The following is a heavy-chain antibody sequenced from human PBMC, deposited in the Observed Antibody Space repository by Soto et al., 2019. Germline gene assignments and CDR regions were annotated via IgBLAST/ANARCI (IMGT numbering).Heavy chain of an antibody. V-gene: IGHV3-30*18. D-gene: IGHD2-15*01. CDR2: ISYDGSNK. CDR3: AKDLKRYCSGGSCYSSNWFDP. Sequence: QVQLVESGGGVVQPGRSLRLSCAASGFTFSSYGMHWVRQAPGKGLECVAVISYDGSNKYYADSVKGRFTISRDNSKNTLYLQMNSLRAEDTAVYYCAKDLKRYCSGGSCYSSNWFDPWGQGTLVTVSS. J-gene: IGHJ5*02. CDR1: GFTFSSYG.